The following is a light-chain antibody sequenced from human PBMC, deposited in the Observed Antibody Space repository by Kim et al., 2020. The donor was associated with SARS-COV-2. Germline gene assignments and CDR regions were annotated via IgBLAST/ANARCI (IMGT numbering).Light chain of an antibody. CDR3: QQGYSHPFT. J-gene: IGKJ3*01. V-gene: IGKV1-39*01. CDR1: QSISTS. Sequence: DIQMTQSPSSLSASVGDRVTITCRASQSISTSLNWYQQKPGKAPKLLVYGASGLQGGVPSRFSGSGSGTDFTLTISSLQPEDFATYYCQQGYSHPFTFGPGTKVDIK. CDR2: GAS.